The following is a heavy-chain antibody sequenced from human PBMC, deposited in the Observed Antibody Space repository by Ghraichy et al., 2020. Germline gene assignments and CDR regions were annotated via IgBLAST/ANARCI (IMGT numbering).Heavy chain of an antibody. D-gene: IGHD3-22*01. Sequence: GGSLRLSCAASGFTFSDYYMSWIRQAPGKGLEWVSHISSSGSIIYYADSVKGRFTISRDNAKNSLYLQMNSLRADDTAVYYCARDLVVAPFDYWGQGTLVTVSS. V-gene: IGHV3-11*01. CDR1: GFTFSDYY. CDR3: ARDLVVAPFDY. CDR2: ISSSGSII. J-gene: IGHJ4*02.